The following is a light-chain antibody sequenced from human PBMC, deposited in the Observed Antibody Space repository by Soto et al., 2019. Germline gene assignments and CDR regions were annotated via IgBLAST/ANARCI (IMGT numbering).Light chain of an antibody. V-gene: IGLV2-14*01. CDR1: SSVVGGYNS. J-gene: IGLJ1*01. CDR3: SSWTSSSSYV. Sequence: QSVLTQPASVSGSPGQSIALSCTGTSSVVGGYNSVSWYQQYPGKAPKLMIHDVSNRPSGVSDRFSGSKSGNTASLTISGLQAEDEADYYCSSWTSSSSYVFGSGTKVTVL. CDR2: DVS.